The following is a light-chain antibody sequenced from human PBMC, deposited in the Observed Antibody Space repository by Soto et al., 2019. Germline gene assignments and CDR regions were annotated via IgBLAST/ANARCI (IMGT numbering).Light chain of an antibody. V-gene: IGKV3-20*01. CDR3: QQYGSSPNT. Sequence: EIVLTQSPGTLSLSPGERATLSCRASQSVSSSYLAWYQQKPGQAPRLLIHGASSRATGIPDRFSGSGSGTDFTLTISRLEPADFAVYYCQQYGSSPNTFGQGTKLEIK. J-gene: IGKJ2*01. CDR2: GAS. CDR1: QSVSSSY.